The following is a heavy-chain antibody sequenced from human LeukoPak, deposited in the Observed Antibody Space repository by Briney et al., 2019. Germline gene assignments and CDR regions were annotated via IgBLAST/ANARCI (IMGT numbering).Heavy chain of an antibody. V-gene: IGHV4-30-4*01. D-gene: IGHD3-22*01. Sequence: SSETLSLTCTVSGGSISSGDYYWSWIRQPPGKGLEWIVYIYYSGSTYYNPSLKSRVTISVDTSKNQFSLKLSSVTAADTAVYYCARSDYYDSSGYFDYWGQGTLVTVSS. J-gene: IGHJ4*02. CDR2: IYYSGST. CDR1: GGSISSGDYY. CDR3: ARSDYYDSSGYFDY.